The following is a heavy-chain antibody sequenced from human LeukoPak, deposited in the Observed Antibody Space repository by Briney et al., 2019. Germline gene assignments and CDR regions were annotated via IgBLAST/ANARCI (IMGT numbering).Heavy chain of an antibody. Sequence: PGGSLRLSCAASGFTFSSYSMNWARQAPGKGLEWVSYISYSSSTIYYADSVKGRFTIYRDNGKNSLYLQMNSLRAEDTAVYYCARDLGQYYDTSDNWFDPWGQGTLVTVSS. CDR3: ARDLGQYYDTSDNWFDP. D-gene: IGHD3-22*01. CDR2: ISYSSSTI. V-gene: IGHV3-48*01. CDR1: GFTFSSYS. J-gene: IGHJ5*02.